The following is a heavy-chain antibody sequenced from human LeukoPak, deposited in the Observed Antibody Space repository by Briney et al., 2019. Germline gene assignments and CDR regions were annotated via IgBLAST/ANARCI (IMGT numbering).Heavy chain of an antibody. Sequence: PSETLSLTCTVSGGSISSSSYYWGWIRQPPGKGLEWIGSIYYSGSTYYNPSLKSRVTISVDTSKNQFSLKLSSVTAADTAVYYCARESNCGGDCYSDAFDIWGQGTMVTVSS. V-gene: IGHV4-39*02. CDR3: ARESNCGGDCYSDAFDI. J-gene: IGHJ3*02. CDR1: GGSISSSSYY. CDR2: IYYSGST. D-gene: IGHD2-21*01.